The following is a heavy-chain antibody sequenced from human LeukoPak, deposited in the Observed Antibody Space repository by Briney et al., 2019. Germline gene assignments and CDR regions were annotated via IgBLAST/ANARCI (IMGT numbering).Heavy chain of an antibody. V-gene: IGHV4-59*08. CDR1: GGSISSYY. D-gene: IGHD3-22*01. CDR2: IYYSGST. J-gene: IGHJ3*02. CDR3: ARLLTYYYDSSGYRDVAFDI. Sequence: PSETLSLTCTVSGGSISSYYWSWIRQPPGKGLEWIGYIYYSGSTNYNPSLKSRVTISVDTSKNQFSLKLSSVTAADTAMYYCARLLTYYYDSSGYRDVAFDIWGQGTMVTVSS.